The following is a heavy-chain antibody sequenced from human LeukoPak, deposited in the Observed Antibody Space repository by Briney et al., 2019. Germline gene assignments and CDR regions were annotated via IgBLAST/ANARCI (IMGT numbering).Heavy chain of an antibody. D-gene: IGHD3-10*01. J-gene: IGHJ4*02. Sequence: SETLSLTCTVSGGSISSYYWKWVRQPPGKGLEWIGYIYYSGSANYNPSLKSRVTISVDTSKNQFSLKLSSVTTADTAVYYCARVGTAVRGVIDYWGQGTLVTVCS. V-gene: IGHV4-59*01. CDR3: ARVGTAVRGVIDY. CDR2: IYYSGSA. CDR1: GGSISSYY.